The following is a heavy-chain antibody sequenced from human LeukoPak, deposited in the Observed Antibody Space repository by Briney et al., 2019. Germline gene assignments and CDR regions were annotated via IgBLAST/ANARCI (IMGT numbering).Heavy chain of an antibody. D-gene: IGHD3-3*01. CDR3: ARVDYDFWSGYWGVDY. CDR2: IGDDGGDK. CDR1: DSIFRHYG. Sequence: GGSLRLSCAASDSIFRHYGMHWVRQAPGKGLEWVALIGDDGGDKYYEDSVKGRFTISRDNTKNSLYLQMNSLRAEDTAVYYCARVDYDFWSGYWGVDYWGQGTLVTVSS. V-gene: IGHV3-33*01. J-gene: IGHJ4*02.